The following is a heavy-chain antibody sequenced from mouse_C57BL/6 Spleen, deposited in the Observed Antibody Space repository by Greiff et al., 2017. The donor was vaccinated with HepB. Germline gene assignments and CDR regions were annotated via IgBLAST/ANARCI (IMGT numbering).Heavy chain of an antibody. CDR1: GFTFSDYY. CDR2: INYDGSST. Sequence: EVHLVESEGGLVQPGSSMKLSCTASGFTFSDYYMAWVRQVPEKGLEWVANINYDGSSTYYLDSLKSRFIISRDNAKNILYLQMSSLKSEDTATYYCARERVVATYYWYFDVWGTGTTVTVSS. D-gene: IGHD1-1*01. CDR3: ARERVVATYYWYFDV. J-gene: IGHJ1*03. V-gene: IGHV5-16*01.